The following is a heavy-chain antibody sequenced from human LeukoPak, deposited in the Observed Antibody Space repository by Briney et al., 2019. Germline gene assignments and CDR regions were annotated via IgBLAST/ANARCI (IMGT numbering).Heavy chain of an antibody. CDR3: AREGTDLGNYYYYGMDV. Sequence: GGSLRLSCAASGFTFSSYAMHWVRQAPGKGLEWVAVISYDGSNKYYADSVKGRFTISRDNSKNTLYLQVNSLRAEDTAVYYCAREGTDLGNYYYYGMDVWGKGTTVTVSS. V-gene: IGHV3-30*04. CDR1: GFTFSSYA. D-gene: IGHD1-1*01. J-gene: IGHJ6*04. CDR2: ISYDGSNK.